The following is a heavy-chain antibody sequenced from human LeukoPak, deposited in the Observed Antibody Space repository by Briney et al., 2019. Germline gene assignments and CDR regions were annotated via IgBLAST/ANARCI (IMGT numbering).Heavy chain of an antibody. Sequence: SETLSLTCTVSGGSISSSSYYWGWIRQPPGKGLEWIGSIYYSGSTYYNPSLKSRVTISVDTSKNQFSLKLSSVTAADTAVYYCARAISRSLQGFDYWGQGTLVTVSS. CDR1: GGSISSSSYY. V-gene: IGHV4-39*07. CDR3: ARAISRSLQGFDY. J-gene: IGHJ4*02. D-gene: IGHD2-2*02. CDR2: IYYSGST.